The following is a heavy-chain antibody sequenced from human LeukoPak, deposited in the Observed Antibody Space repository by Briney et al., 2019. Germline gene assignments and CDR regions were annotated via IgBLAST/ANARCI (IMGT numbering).Heavy chain of an antibody. CDR3: ARDLDSSSWYPWYYDSSSDWYFDL. D-gene: IGHD6-13*01. CDR1: GGSISSYY. Sequence: SETLSLTCTVSGGSISSYYWSWIRQPAGKGLEWIGRIYTSGSTNSNPSLKSRVTMSVDTCKNQFSLKLSSVTAADTAVYYCARDLDSSSWYPWYYDSSSDWYFDLWGRGTLVTVSS. J-gene: IGHJ2*01. CDR2: IYTSGST. V-gene: IGHV4-4*07.